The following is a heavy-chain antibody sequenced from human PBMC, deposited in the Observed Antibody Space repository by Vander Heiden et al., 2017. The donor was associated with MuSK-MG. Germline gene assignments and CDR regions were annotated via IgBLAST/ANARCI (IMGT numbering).Heavy chain of an antibody. CDR3: ARYNHLSDAFDI. Sequence: QLQLQESGPGLVKPSETLSLTCSVSGGSISNSIYYWGWIRQPPGKGLEWIGSIYYTGRTYYNPSLKSRVTISEDTSTNQFSLKLRSVTAADTALYYCARYNHLSDAFDIWGQGTMVTVSS. CDR1: GGSISNSIYY. CDR2: IYYTGRT. J-gene: IGHJ3*02. V-gene: IGHV4-39*01. D-gene: IGHD1-20*01.